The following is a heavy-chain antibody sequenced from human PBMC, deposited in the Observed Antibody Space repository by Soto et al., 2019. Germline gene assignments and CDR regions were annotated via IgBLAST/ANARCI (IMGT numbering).Heavy chain of an antibody. D-gene: IGHD3-3*01. CDR3: ARLYGGYGMDV. Sequence: GASVKVSCKASGYTFTNYGLNWVRQAPGQGLEWMGWISAYNGYTNYAQKLQGRVTMTTDTSTSTAYMELRRLGSDDTAVYYCARLYGGYGMDVWGQGTTVTVSS. J-gene: IGHJ6*02. V-gene: IGHV1-18*04. CDR2: ISAYNGYT. CDR1: GYTFTNYG.